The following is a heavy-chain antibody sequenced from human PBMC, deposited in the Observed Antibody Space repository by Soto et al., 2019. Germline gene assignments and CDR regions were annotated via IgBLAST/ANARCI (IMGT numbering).Heavy chain of an antibody. D-gene: IGHD1-26*01. CDR1: GFSFSSYG. Sequence: GGPLPLSCAAFGFSFSSYGMPGVRQAPGKGMEWVAVISYDGSNKYYADSVKGRFTISRDNSKNTLFLQMNSLRAEDTAVYYCAKDRMWELPYYYGMDVWGQGTTVTVSS. CDR2: ISYDGSNK. V-gene: IGHV3-30*18. J-gene: IGHJ6*02. CDR3: AKDRMWELPYYYGMDV.